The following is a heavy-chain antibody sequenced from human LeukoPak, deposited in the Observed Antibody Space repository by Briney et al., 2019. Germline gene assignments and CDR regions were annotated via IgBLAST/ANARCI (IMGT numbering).Heavy chain of an antibody. J-gene: IGHJ4*02. V-gene: IGHV1-18*01. CDR1: GYIFSEYG. CDR2: ISAYNGVT. Sequence: ASVKVSCKSSGYIFSEYGVNWVRQAPGQGLEWMGWISAYNGVTQSAQKFQGRITMTTDTSTGTAYMELRNLRSDDTAVYYCARWDRGRNSELDYWGQGTLVIVSS. CDR3: ARWDRGRNSELDY. D-gene: IGHD1-26*01.